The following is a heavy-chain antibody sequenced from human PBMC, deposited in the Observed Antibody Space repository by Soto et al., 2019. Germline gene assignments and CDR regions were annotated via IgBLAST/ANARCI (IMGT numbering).Heavy chain of an antibody. V-gene: IGHV1-69*02. CDR2: IIPILGIA. Sequence: QVQLVQSGAEVKKPGSSVKVSCKASGGTFSSYTISWVRQAPGQGLEWMGRIIPILGIANYAQKFQGRVTIPADKSTSTDYRELSSLRSEDTAVYYCARLYDSSGYWFDPWGQGTLVTVSS. CDR1: GGTFSSYT. CDR3: ARLYDSSGYWFDP. J-gene: IGHJ5*02. D-gene: IGHD3-22*01.